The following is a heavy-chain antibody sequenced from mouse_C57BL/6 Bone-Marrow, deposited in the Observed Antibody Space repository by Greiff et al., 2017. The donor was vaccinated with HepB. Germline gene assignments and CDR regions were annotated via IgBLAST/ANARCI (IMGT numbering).Heavy chain of an antibody. J-gene: IGHJ3*01. D-gene: IGHD1-1*01. Sequence: QVQLQQPGAELVKPGASVKLSCKASGYTFTSYWMHWVKQRPGQGLEWIGMIHPNSGSTNYNEKFKSKATLTVDKSSSTAYMQLSSLTSEDSAVYYCAISDYYGSSYLPWVAYWGQGTLVTVSA. CDR3: AISDYYGSSYLPWVAY. CDR1: GYTFTSYW. CDR2: IHPNSGST. V-gene: IGHV1-64*01.